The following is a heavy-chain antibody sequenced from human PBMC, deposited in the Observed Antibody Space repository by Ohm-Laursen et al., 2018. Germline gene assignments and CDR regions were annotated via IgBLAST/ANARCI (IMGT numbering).Heavy chain of an antibody. V-gene: IGHV3-7*01. D-gene: IGHD5-12*01. CDR1: GFTFSSYW. J-gene: IGHJ4*02. CDR3: ARFWSGYDKMDFDY. Sequence: SLRLSCAASGFTFSSYWMSWVRQAPGKGLEWVANIKQDGSEKYYVDSVKGRFTISRDNAKNSLYLQMNSLRAEDTAVYYCARFWSGYDKMDFDYWGQGTLVTVSS. CDR2: IKQDGSEK.